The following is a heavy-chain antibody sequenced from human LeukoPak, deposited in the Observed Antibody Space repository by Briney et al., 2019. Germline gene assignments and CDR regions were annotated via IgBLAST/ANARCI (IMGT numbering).Heavy chain of an antibody. CDR2: IYYSGST. V-gene: IGHV4-59*08. CDR1: GGSISSYY. J-gene: IGHJ4*02. D-gene: IGHD3-22*01. Sequence: SETLSLTCTVSGGSISSYYWSWIRQPPGKGLEWIGYIYYSGSTNYNPSLKSRVTISVDTSKNQFSLKLSSVTAADTAVYYCARHSRESYYYDYTPPDFDYWGQGTLVTVSS. CDR3: ARHSRESYYYDYTPPDFDY.